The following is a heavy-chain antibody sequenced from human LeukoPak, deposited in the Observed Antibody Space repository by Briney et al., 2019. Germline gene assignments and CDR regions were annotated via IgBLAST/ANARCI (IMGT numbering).Heavy chain of an antibody. V-gene: IGHV4-39*07. J-gene: IGHJ4*02. CDR1: GGSISSNNHY. D-gene: IGHD5-18*01. CDR3: ARGYGTFDF. Sequence: SETLSLTCTVSGGSISSNNHYWGWIRQPPGKGLEWIGSIYYSGSTYYNPSLKSRVTMSVDRSKNHFSLKLNSVTAADTAVYYCARGYGTFDFWGQGILVTVSS. CDR2: IYYSGST.